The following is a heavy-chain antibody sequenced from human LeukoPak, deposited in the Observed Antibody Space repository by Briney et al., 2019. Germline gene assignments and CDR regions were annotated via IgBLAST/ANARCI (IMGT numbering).Heavy chain of an antibody. D-gene: IGHD4-11*01. J-gene: IGHJ4*02. CDR3: VGHLPYSNYCNY. CDR2: IYYSGST. Sequence: SETLSLTCTVSGVSISSCSYYWGWIRQPPGKGLESVASIYYSGSTYYNPSLKSQVTISVDTSRNQFSLKLNSVTAADTAVYYCVGHLPYSNYCNYWGQGTLVTVSS. V-gene: IGHV4-39*01. CDR1: GVSISSCSYY.